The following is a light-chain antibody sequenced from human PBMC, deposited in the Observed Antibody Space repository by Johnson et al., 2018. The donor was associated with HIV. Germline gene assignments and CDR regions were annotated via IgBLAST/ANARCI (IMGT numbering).Light chain of an antibody. V-gene: IGLV1-51*01. CDR3: GTWDSSLSAYV. CDR1: SSNIGNNY. J-gene: IGLJ1*01. CDR2: DNN. Sequence: QSVLTQPPSVSAAPAQKVTISCSGSSSNIGNNYVSWYQQIPGTAPKLLIYDNNKRPSGIPDRFSGSKSGTSATLGITGLQTGDEADYYCGTWDSSLSAYVFGTGTKVTVL.